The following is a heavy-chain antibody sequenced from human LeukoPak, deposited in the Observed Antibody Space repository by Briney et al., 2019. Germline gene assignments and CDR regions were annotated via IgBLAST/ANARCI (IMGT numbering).Heavy chain of an antibody. CDR3: ARDAGYCHFDS. Sequence: PSETLSLTCAVSGGSISSGGYSWSWIRQPPGKGLEWIGYIYYSGSTNYNPSLKSRVTISVDTSKNQFSLKLSSVTAADTAVYYCARDAGYCHFDSWGQGTLVTVSS. CDR1: GGSISSGGYS. V-gene: IGHV4-61*08. J-gene: IGHJ4*02. CDR2: IYYSGST. D-gene: IGHD2-15*01.